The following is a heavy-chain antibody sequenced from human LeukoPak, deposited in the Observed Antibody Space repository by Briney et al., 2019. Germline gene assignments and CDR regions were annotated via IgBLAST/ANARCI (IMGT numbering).Heavy chain of an antibody. CDR1: GGSISSSSYY. Sequence: SETLSLTCTVSGGSISSSSYYWGWIRQPPGKGLEWIGSIYYSGSTYYNPSLKSRVTISVDTSKNQFSLKLSSVTAADTAVYYCARHHYDFWSGYFYFDYWGQGTLVTVSS. D-gene: IGHD3-3*01. V-gene: IGHV4-39*01. CDR2: IYYSGST. CDR3: ARHHYDFWSGYFYFDY. J-gene: IGHJ4*02.